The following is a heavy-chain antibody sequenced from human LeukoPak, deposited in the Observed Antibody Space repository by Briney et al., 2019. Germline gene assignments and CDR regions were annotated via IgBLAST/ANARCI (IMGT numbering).Heavy chain of an antibody. CDR1: GGSLSSYY. J-gene: IGHJ3*02. Sequence: SETLSLTCTVSGGSLSSYYWSWIRQPPGKGLEWIGYIYYSGSTNYNPSLKSRVTISVDTSKNQFSLKLSSVTAADTAVYYCARNNIVDGAFDIWGQGTMVTVSS. D-gene: IGHD2/OR15-2a*01. V-gene: IGHV4-59*01. CDR2: IYYSGST. CDR3: ARNNIVDGAFDI.